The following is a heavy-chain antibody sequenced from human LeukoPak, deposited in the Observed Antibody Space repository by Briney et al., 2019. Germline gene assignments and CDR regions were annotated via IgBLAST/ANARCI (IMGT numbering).Heavy chain of an antibody. V-gene: IGHV4-34*01. Sequence: PSETLSLTCAVYAGSFSGYYWTWIRQPPGKGLEWIGEINHSGSTNYNPSLKSRVTISADTSKNQFSLKLSSVTAADTAVYYCARHSTRIIDAFHIWGRGTMVAVSS. CDR1: AGSFSGYY. CDR2: INHSGST. J-gene: IGHJ3*02. CDR3: ARHSTRIIDAFHI. D-gene: IGHD3-16*01.